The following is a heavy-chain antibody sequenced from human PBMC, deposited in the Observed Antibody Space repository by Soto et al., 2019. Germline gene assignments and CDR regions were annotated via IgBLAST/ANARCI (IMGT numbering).Heavy chain of an antibody. CDR1: GGSSGSSSYC. CDR3: ARSMTTVVTLDY. D-gene: IGHD4-17*01. J-gene: IGHJ4*02. Sequence: SETMCLTCTVAGGSSGSSSYCWGWIRQPPGKGLEWIGSIYYSGSTYHNPSLKSRVTISVDTSKNQFSLKLSSVTAADTAVYYCARSMTTVVTLDYWGQGTLVTVSS. CDR2: IYYSGST. V-gene: IGHV4-39*01.